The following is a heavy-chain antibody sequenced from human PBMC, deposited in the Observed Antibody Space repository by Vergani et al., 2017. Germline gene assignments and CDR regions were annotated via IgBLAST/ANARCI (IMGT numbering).Heavy chain of an antibody. V-gene: IGHV3-23*01. Sequence: EVQLLESGGGLVQPGGSLRLSCAASGFTFSSYAMSWVRQAPGKGLEWVSAISGSGGSTYYADSVKGRFTISRDNSKNTLYLQMNSLRAEDTAVYYCAKDHGSSGYNYADGWYFDYWGQGTLVTVSS. CDR2: ISGSGGST. CDR3: AKDHGSSGYNYADGWYFDY. D-gene: IGHD3-22*01. J-gene: IGHJ4*02. CDR1: GFTFSSYA.